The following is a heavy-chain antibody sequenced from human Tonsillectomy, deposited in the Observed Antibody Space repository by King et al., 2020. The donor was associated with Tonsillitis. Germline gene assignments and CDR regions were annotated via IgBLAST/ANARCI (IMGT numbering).Heavy chain of an antibody. Sequence: VQLVESGGGFVQPGGSLRLSCTASGFTFSSYSMNWVRQAPGKGLEWVLYIRSSSSTIFYADSVKGRFTISRDSAKNSLYLQMNSLRAEDTAVYYCAGGYTYFDYWGQGTLVTVSS. CDR2: IRSSSSTI. D-gene: IGHD3-16*02. J-gene: IGHJ4*02. CDR3: AGGYTYFDY. V-gene: IGHV3-48*01. CDR1: GFTFSSYS.